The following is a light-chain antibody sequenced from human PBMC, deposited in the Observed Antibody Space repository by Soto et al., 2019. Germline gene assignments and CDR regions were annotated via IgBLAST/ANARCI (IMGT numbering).Light chain of an antibody. J-gene: IGKJ4*01. V-gene: IGKV1-5*03. CDR1: QSISSW. CDR2: KAS. Sequence: DIQMTQSPSTLSASVGDRVTITCRARQSISSWLAWYQQKPGKAPKLLIYKASSLESGDPSRFSGSGSGTEFTLTISSLQPDDFAAYYCQQYNSYLLTFGGGTKVDIK. CDR3: QQYNSYLLT.